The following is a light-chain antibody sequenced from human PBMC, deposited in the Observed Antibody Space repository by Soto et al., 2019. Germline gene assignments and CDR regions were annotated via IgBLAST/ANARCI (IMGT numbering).Light chain of an antibody. CDR2: DVS. CDR3: CSYAGSYTLYV. V-gene: IGLV2-11*01. J-gene: IGLJ1*01. Sequence: QSVLTQPRSVSGSPGQSVTISCTGTSSDVGGYNYVSWYQQHPGKAPKLMIYDVSKRPSGVPDRFSGSKSGNTASLTISALQAEDEADYYCCSYAGSYTLYVFGTGTKVTVL. CDR1: SSDVGGYNY.